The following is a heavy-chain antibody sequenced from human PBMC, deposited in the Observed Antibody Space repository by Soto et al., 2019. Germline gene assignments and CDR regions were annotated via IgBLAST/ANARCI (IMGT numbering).Heavy chain of an antibody. CDR3: ERESEDLTSNFDY. CDR1: GFTFTRYS. CDR2: ISNTTNDI. V-gene: IGHV3-21*06. J-gene: IGHJ4*02. Sequence: EVQLVESGGGLVKPGGSLRLSCAASGFTFTRYSMNWVRQAPGKGLDWVSSISNTTNDIYYGDSMKGRFTISRDNAKNSLYVEKNSLRAEDTAVYYCERESEDLTSNFDYWGQGTLVTVSS.